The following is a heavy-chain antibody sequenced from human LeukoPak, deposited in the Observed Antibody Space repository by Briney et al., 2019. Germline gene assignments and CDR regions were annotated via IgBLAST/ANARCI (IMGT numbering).Heavy chain of an antibody. CDR1: GFTFSSYA. J-gene: IGHJ6*04. V-gene: IGHV3-9*01. D-gene: IGHD3-22*01. CDR3: ARGPTMKMDV. CDR2: ISWNSGRR. Sequence: GGSLRLSCAASGFTFSSYAMSWVRQAPGKGLEWVSGISWNSGRRGYADSVKGRFTISRDNAKTSLYLQMNSLRAEDTAVYYCARGPTMKMDVWGKGTTVTVSS.